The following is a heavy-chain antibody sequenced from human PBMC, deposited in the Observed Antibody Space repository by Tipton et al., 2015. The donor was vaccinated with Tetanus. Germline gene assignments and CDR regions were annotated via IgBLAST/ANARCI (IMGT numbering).Heavy chain of an antibody. CDR2: INPSAGTT. Sequence: QLVQAGAEVKKPGASVKVSCKASGYTFTNYYMHWVRQAPGQGLEWMGVINPSAGTTRYEQKFQGRVIMTRDTSTTTVYMALNSLRSEDTAVFYCARSYDFYDSTGYTGDGMDGWGQGTSVTVSS. D-gene: IGHD3-22*01. J-gene: IGHJ6*02. V-gene: IGHV1-46*01. CDR1: GYTFTNYY. CDR3: ARSYDFYDSTGYTGDGMDG.